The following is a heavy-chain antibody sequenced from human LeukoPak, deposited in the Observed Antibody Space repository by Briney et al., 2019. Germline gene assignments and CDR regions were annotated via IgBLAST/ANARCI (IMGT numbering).Heavy chain of an antibody. CDR3: AKDNAPYYYGSGA. CDR1: GFTFSSYG. J-gene: IGHJ5*02. D-gene: IGHD3-10*01. CDR2: IRYDGSNK. Sequence: GGSLRLSCGASGFTFSSYGMHWVRQAPGKGLEWVAFIRYDGSNKYYADSVKGRFTISRDNSKNTLYLQMNSLRAEDTAVYYCAKDNAPYYYGSGAWGQGTLVTVSS. V-gene: IGHV3-30*02.